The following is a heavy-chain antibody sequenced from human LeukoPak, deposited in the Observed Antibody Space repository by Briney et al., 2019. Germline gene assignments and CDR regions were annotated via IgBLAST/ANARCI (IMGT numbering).Heavy chain of an antibody. CDR2: ISAYNGNT. V-gene: IGHV1-18*01. CDR1: GYTFTSYG. D-gene: IGHD1-26*01. J-gene: IGHJ4*02. CDR3: ARDYAYSGSYYSFDY. Sequence: ASVKVSCKASGYTFTSYGISWARQAPGQGLEWMGWISAYNGNTNYAQKLQGRVTMTTDTSTSTAYMELRSLRSDDTAVYYCARDYAYSGSYYSFDYRGQGTLVTVSS.